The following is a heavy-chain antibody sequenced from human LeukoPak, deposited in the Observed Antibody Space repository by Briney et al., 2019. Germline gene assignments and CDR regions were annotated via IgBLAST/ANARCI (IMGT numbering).Heavy chain of an antibody. V-gene: IGHV3-30*03. Sequence: PGGSLRLSCAASRFTFSSYGMHWVRQAPGKGLEWVAVISYDGSNKYYADSVKGRCTISRDNSKNTLYLQMNSLRAEDTAVYYCARVQAAAGTAGGDYWGQGTLVTVSS. J-gene: IGHJ4*02. CDR3: ARVQAAAGTAGGDY. CDR1: RFTFSSYG. CDR2: ISYDGSNK. D-gene: IGHD6-13*01.